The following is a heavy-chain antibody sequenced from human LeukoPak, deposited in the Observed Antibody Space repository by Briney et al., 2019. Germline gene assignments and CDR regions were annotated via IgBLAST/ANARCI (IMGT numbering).Heavy chain of an antibody. Sequence: SETLSLTCTVSGGSISGYYWSWIPQPPGKGLEWIGYIYSGSPDYSPSLRSRVTISVDTSKNQFSLKLSSVTAADTAVYYCARGFEYNYRYTFGYWGQGTLVTVSS. CDR3: ARGFEYNYRYTFGY. D-gene: IGHD5-18*01. J-gene: IGHJ4*02. CDR1: GGSISGYY. V-gene: IGHV4-59*01. CDR2: IYSGSP.